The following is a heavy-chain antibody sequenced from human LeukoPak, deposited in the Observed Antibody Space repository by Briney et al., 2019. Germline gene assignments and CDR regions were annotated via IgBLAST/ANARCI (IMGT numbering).Heavy chain of an antibody. J-gene: IGHJ4*02. D-gene: IGHD5-24*01. CDR3: ARETGRDGYKYFDY. CDR2: INPNSGGT. Sequence: ASVKVSCKASGYTFTGYYIHWVRQAPGQGLEWMGWINPNSGGTNYAQKFQDRVTMTRDTSISTAYMELSILRSDDTAVYYCARETGRDGYKYFDYRGQGTLVTVSS. V-gene: IGHV1-2*02. CDR1: GYTFTGYY.